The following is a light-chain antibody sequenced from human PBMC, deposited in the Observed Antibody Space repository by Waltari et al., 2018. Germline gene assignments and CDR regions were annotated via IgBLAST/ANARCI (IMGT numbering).Light chain of an antibody. CDR1: QSVAQS. V-gene: IGKV6-21*01. CDR2: YAS. CDR3: HQSGSLPRT. Sequence: EIVLPQSPEFQSVAPKDRLTITCRASQSVAQSLHWYQQKPGQSPKLLIKYASQPFSGVPSRFSGSGAATEFTLTIDNLEPEDAATYYCHQSGSLPRTFGQGTKLEIK. J-gene: IGKJ2*01.